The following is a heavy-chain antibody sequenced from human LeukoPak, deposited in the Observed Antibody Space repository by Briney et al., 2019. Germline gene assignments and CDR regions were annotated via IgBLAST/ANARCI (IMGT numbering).Heavy chain of an antibody. Sequence: GGSLRLSCAASGFTFSSYSMNWVRQAPGKGLEWVSCISSSSTYIYYADSVKGRFTISRDNAKNSLYLQMNSLRAEDTAVYYCARDRGRYDSSGYYYEGYFDYWGQGTLVTVSS. J-gene: IGHJ4*02. CDR2: ISSSSTYI. CDR1: GFTFSSYS. D-gene: IGHD3-22*01. V-gene: IGHV3-21*01. CDR3: ARDRGRYDSSGYYYEGYFDY.